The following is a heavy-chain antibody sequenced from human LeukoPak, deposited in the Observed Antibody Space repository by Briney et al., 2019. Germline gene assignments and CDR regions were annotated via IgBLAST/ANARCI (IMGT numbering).Heavy chain of an antibody. V-gene: IGHV3-53*01. D-gene: IGHD2-2*01. CDR3: AKLAQGYCSSTSCAPGAFDY. CDR2: IYSGGST. CDR1: GFSVSSNY. J-gene: IGHJ4*02. Sequence: GGSLRLSCAASGFSVSSNYMSWVRQAPGKGLEWVSVIYSGGSTYYADSVKGRFTISRDNSKNTLYLQMNSLRAEDTAVYYCAKLAQGYCSSTSCAPGAFDYWGQGTLVTVSS.